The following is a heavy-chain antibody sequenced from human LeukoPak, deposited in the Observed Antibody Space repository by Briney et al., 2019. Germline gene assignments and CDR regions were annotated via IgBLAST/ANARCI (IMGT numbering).Heavy chain of an antibody. CDR1: GFTVSSNY. CDR2: ISGSGGST. J-gene: IGHJ3*02. CDR3: AKAQGDCSSTSCYLWAFDI. V-gene: IGHV3-23*01. D-gene: IGHD2-2*01. Sequence: GGSLRLSCAASGFTVSSNYMSWVRQAPGKGLEWVSAISGSGGSTYYADSVKGRFTISRDNSKNTLYLQMNSLRAEDTAVYYCAKAQGDCSSTSCYLWAFDIWGQGTMVTVSS.